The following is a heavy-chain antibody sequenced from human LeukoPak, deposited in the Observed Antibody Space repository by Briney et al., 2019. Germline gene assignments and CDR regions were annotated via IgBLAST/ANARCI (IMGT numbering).Heavy chain of an antibody. J-gene: IGHJ4*01. CDR1: GGSISSYY. CDR2: IYYSGST. Sequence: SETLSLTCTVSGGSISSYYWSWIRQPPGKGLEWIGYIYYSGSTNYNPSLKSRVTISVDTSKNQFSLKLSSVTAADTAVYYCARHLRGYGGFLDYWGHRGLVSVSS. CDR3: ARHLRGYGGFLDY. V-gene: IGHV4-59*08. D-gene: IGHD3-10*01.